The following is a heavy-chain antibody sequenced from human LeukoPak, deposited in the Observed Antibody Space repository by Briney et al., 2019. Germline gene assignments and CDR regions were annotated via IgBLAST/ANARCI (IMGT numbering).Heavy chain of an antibody. CDR3: AKDDDYVWGSYRKEDYFDY. J-gene: IGHJ4*02. CDR2: ISGSGGST. Sequence: GGSLRLSCAASGFTFSSYAMSWVRQAPGKGLEWVSAISGSGGSTYYADSVKGRFTISRDNSKNTLYLQMNSLRAGDTAVYYCAKDDDYVWGSYRKEDYFDYWGQGTLVTVSS. CDR1: GFTFSSYA. D-gene: IGHD3-16*02. V-gene: IGHV3-23*01.